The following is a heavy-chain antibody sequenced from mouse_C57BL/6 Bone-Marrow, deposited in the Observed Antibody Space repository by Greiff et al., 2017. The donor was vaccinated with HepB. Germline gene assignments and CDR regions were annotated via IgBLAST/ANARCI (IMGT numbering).Heavy chain of an antibody. V-gene: IGHV5-6*01. Sequence: EVQVVESGGDLVKPGGSLKLSCAASGFTFSSYGMSWVRQTPDKRLEWVATISSGGSYTYYPDSVKGRFTISRDNAKNTLYLQMSSLKSEDTAMYYCARRIYYYGSSLDYWGQGTTLTVSS. D-gene: IGHD1-1*01. CDR1: GFTFSSYG. J-gene: IGHJ2*01. CDR3: ARRIYYYGSSLDY. CDR2: ISSGGSYT.